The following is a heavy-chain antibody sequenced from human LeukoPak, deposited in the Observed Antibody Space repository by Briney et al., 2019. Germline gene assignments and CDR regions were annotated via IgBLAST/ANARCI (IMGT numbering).Heavy chain of an antibody. CDR3: ARGYYDSSGYYARNLAWFDP. V-gene: IGHV1-46*01. D-gene: IGHD3-22*01. CDR1: GYTFTSYY. Sequence: ASVKLSCKTSGYTFTSYYMHWVRQAPGQGLEWMGIINLSGGSTSNAQKYQGRVTMTRYTYTSTVYMELSSMRSEDTAVYYCARGYYDSSGYYARNLAWFDPWGQGTLVTVSS. J-gene: IGHJ5*02. CDR2: INLSGGST.